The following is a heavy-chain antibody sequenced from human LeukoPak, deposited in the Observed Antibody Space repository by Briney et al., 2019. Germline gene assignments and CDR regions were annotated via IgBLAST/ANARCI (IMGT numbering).Heavy chain of an antibody. D-gene: IGHD3-22*01. CDR1: GFTFSSYS. CDR3: ARDRGYYDSSGYSGDFDY. V-gene: IGHV3-30*02. Sequence: PGGSRRLSCAASGFTFSSYSMNWVRQAPGKGLEWVAFIRYDGSNKYYADSVKGRFTISRDNAKNSLYLQMNSLRAEDTAVYYCARDRGYYDSSGYSGDFDYWGQGTLVTVSS. J-gene: IGHJ4*02. CDR2: IRYDGSNK.